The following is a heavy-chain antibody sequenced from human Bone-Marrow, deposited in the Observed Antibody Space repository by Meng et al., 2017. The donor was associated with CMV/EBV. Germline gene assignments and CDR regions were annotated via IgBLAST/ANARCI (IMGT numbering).Heavy chain of an antibody. V-gene: IGHV1-69*05. CDR3: ARAPDGYSYGSFSDIGYYYGMDV. CDR2: IIPIFGTA. D-gene: IGHD5-18*01. Sequence: SVKVSCKASGGTFSSYATSWVRQAPGQGLEWMGGIIPIFGTANYAQKFQGRVTITTDESTSTAYMELSSLRSEDTAVYYCARAPDGYSYGSFSDIGYYYGMDVWGQGTTVTFSS. J-gene: IGHJ6*02. CDR1: GGTFSSYA.